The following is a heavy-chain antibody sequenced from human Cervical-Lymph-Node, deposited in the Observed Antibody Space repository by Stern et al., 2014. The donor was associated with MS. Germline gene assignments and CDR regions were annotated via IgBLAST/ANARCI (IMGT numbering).Heavy chain of an antibody. D-gene: IGHD2-21*02. V-gene: IGHV4-59*08. Sequence: QVQLVESGPGLVKPSETLSLTCTVSGGSINNYYWSWIRQPPGKGLEWIGHIYYSWSTSYNPSLKRRVTISVDTSQSQFSLQLSSVPAADTAVYYCATTPFCGGDCYSHWGQGTLVTVSS. CDR2: IYYSWST. CDR3: ATTPFCGGDCYSH. CDR1: GGSINNYY. J-gene: IGHJ4*02.